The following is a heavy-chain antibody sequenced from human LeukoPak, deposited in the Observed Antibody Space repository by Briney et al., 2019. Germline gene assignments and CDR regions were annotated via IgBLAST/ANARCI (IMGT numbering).Heavy chain of an antibody. CDR1: GCNFSIYS. Sequence: PGGSLRLSCADSGCNFSIYSMNWVRQAPGKGLEWVSYITRSSTTIYYADSVKGRFTISRDNAKNSLYPQMNSLRAEDTAVYYCARAEAYYYDSSGYRRLDAFDIWGQGIMVTVCS. D-gene: IGHD3-22*01. CDR3: ARAEAYYYDSSGYRRLDAFDI. J-gene: IGHJ3*02. V-gene: IGHV3-48*01. CDR2: ITRSSTTI.